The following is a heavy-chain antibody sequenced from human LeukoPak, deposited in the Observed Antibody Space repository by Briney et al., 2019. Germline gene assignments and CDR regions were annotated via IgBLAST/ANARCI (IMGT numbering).Heavy chain of an antibody. D-gene: IGHD4-17*01. V-gene: IGHV4-34*01. CDR2: INHSGSN. J-gene: IGHJ4*02. CDR3: ARGPTTVTMYYFDY. Sequence: SETLSLTCAVYGGSFSGYYWSWIRQPPGKGLEWIGEINHSGSNNYNPSLKSRVTISVDTSKNQFSLKLSSVTAADTAVYYCARGPTTVTMYYFDYWGQGTLVTVSS. CDR1: GGSFSGYY.